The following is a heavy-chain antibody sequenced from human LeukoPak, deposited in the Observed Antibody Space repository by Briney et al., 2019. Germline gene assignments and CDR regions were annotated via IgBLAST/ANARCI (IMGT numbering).Heavy chain of an antibody. CDR3: TREFEVGAMESFDY. J-gene: IGHJ4*02. V-gene: IGHV3-49*04. CDR2: VRSKAYGGTT. D-gene: IGHD1-26*01. Sequence: PGGSLRLSCTASGFTFGDYAMSWVRQAPGKGLEWVGFVRSKAYGGTTEYAASVKGRFTISRDDSISIAYLQMSSLKTEDTAVYYCTREFEVGAMESFDYWGQGTLVTVSS. CDR1: GFTFGDYA.